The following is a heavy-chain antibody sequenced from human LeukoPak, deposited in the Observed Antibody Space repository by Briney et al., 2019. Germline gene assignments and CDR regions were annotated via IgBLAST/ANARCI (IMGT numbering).Heavy chain of an antibody. D-gene: IGHD3-10*01. Sequence: SETLSLTCTVSGGSISSSSYYWGWIRQPPGKGLEWIGSIYYSGSTYYNPPLKSRVTISVDTSKNQFSLKLSSVTAADTAVYYCAREQGGTMVRGVSSFDYWGQGTLVTVSS. CDR3: AREQGGTMVRGVSSFDY. CDR2: IYYSGST. CDR1: GGSISSSSYY. V-gene: IGHV4-39*07. J-gene: IGHJ4*02.